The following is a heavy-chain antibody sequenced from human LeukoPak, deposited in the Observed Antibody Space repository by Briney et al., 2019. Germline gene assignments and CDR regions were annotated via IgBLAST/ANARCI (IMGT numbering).Heavy chain of an antibody. D-gene: IGHD3-3*02. Sequence: GGSLRLSCAASGLTLTNYMMTWVRQAPGKGLETVSTITSDGTTYYIDSVRGRFTLSRDISKNTLYLQMNSLRAEDTAVYYCVKRPYYHFGHYVFEFWGQGTLVTVSS. V-gene: IGHV3-23*05. J-gene: IGHJ4*02. CDR1: GLTLTNYM. CDR3: VKRPYYHFGHYVFEF. CDR2: ITSDGTT.